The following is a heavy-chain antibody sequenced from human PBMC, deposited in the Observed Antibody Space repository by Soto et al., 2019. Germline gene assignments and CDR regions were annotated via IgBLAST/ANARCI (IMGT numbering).Heavy chain of an antibody. V-gene: IGHV3-33*01. J-gene: IGHJ4*02. Sequence: GGSLRLSCAASGFTFSSYGMHWVRQAPGKGLEWVAVIWYDGSNKYYVDSVKGRFTISRDNSKNTLYLQMNSLRAEDTAVYYCARDFSADKYYFDYWGQGTLVTVSS. CDR2: IWYDGSNK. D-gene: IGHD3-9*01. CDR1: GFTFSSYG. CDR3: ARDFSADKYYFDY.